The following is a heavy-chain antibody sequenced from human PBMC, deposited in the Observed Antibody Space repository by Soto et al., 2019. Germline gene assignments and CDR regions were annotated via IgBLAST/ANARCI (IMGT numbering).Heavy chain of an antibody. CDR3: ARDGGGSGSYYFSDYFDY. J-gene: IGHJ4*02. D-gene: IGHD1-26*01. Sequence: PGGSLRLSCAGSGFTFGDSYMSWIRQAPGKGLEWLSYISPGSRYPAYADSVKGRFTISRDNSKNTLYLQMNSLRAEDTAVYYCARDGGGSGSYYFSDYFDYWGQGTLVTVSS. V-gene: IGHV3-11*06. CDR2: ISPGSRYP. CDR1: GFTFGDSY.